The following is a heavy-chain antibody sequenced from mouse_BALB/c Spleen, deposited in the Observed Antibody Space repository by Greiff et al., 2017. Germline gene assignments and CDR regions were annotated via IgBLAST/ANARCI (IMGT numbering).Heavy chain of an antibody. CDR1: GDSITSGY. V-gene: IGHV3-8*02. D-gene: IGHD2-10*01. J-gene: IGHJ3*01. CDR3: AAYYGNYAWFAY. Sequence: EVKLMESGPSLVKPSQTLSLTCSVTGDSITSGYWNWIRKFPGNKLEYMGYISYSGSTYYNPSLKSRISITRDTSKNQYYLQLNSVATEDTATYYCAAYYGNYAWFAYWGQGTLVTVSA. CDR2: ISYSGST.